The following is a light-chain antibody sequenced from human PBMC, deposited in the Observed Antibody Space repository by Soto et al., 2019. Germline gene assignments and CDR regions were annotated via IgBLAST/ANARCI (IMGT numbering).Light chain of an antibody. Sequence: QSVLTQPASVSGSPGQSITISCTGTSSDVGGYNYVSWYQQHPGKAPKLMIYDVSNRPSGVSNRFSGSKSGNTASLTISGLQAEDEADYYCSSYTSSSPLVFGTGTMVTVL. CDR2: DVS. V-gene: IGLV2-14*01. CDR3: SSYTSSSPLV. CDR1: SSDVGGYNY. J-gene: IGLJ1*01.